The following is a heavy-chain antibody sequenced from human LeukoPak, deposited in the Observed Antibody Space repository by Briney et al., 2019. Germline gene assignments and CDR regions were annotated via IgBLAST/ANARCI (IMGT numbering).Heavy chain of an antibody. CDR1: GGSIRSSSYN. CDR3: ARVTPGSGWFDP. Sequence: SETLSLTCTVSGGSIRSSSYNWGWLRQPPGKGLEWIGNIHYTGSTYYNPSLKSRVTISVDTSKNQFSLKLSSVTAADTAVYYCARVTPGSGWFDPWGQGTLVTVSS. J-gene: IGHJ5*02. CDR2: IHYTGST. D-gene: IGHD1-14*01. V-gene: IGHV4-39*07.